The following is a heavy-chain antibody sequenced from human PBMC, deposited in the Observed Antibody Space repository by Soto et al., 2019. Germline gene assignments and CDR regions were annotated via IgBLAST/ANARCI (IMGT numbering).Heavy chain of an antibody. D-gene: IGHD3-16*01. CDR1: GYTFTTYG. CDR3: AREGEMPYYYYGLDV. J-gene: IGHJ6*02. Sequence: QVQLVQSGAEVRKPGASVKVSCKASGYTFTTYGISWVRQAPGQGLEWMGWISGYNGHTKYAQKFQGRVTMTTDTSTSTVYMDLRSLRSDDTAVDDCAREGEMPYYYYGLDVWGQGTTVSVSS. CDR2: ISGYNGHT. V-gene: IGHV1-18*01.